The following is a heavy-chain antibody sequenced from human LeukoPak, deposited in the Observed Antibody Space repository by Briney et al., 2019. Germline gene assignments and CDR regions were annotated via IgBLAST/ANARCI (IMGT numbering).Heavy chain of an antibody. CDR2: IYHSGST. V-gene: IGHV4-4*02. Sequence: SETLSLTYAVSGGSISSSNWWSWVRQPPGKGLEWIGEIYHSGSTNYNPSLKSRVTMSVDTSKNQFSLKLSSVTAADTAVYYCARGGAAAGTTSLSVWFDPWGQGTLVTVSS. CDR1: GGSISSSNW. J-gene: IGHJ5*02. D-gene: IGHD6-13*01. CDR3: ARGGAAAGTTSLSVWFDP.